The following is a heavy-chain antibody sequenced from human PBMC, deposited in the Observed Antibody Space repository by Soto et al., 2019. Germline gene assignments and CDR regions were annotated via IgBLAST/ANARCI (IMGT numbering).Heavy chain of an antibody. J-gene: IGHJ6*02. CDR3: ARDWDSNTPYATDV. CDR2: IWYDGSNK. Sequence: GGSLRLSCAASGFTFSSYGMHWVRQAPGKGLEWVAVIWYDGSNKYYADSVKGRFTISRDNSKNTLYLQMNSLRAEDTAVYYCARDWDSNTPYATDVWGQGPTVTLSS. CDR1: GFTFSSYG. D-gene: IGHD3-22*01. V-gene: IGHV3-33*01.